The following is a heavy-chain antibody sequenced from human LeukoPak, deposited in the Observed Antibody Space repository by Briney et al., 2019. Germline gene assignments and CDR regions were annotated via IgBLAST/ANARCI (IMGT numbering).Heavy chain of an antibody. Sequence: SETLSLTCAVSGGSISSSNWWSWVRQPPGKGLEWIGEIYHSGSTYYNPSLKSRVTISVDTSKNQFSLKLSSVTAADTAVYYCARDRGSDGYGAYMDVWGKGTTVTVSS. CDR3: ARDRGSDGYGAYMDV. CDR2: IYHSGST. J-gene: IGHJ6*03. V-gene: IGHV4-4*02. D-gene: IGHD5-24*01. CDR1: GGSISSSNW.